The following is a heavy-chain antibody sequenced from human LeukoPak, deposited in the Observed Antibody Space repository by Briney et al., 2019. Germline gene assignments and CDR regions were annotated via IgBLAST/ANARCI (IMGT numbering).Heavy chain of an antibody. Sequence: PGGSLRLSCAGSGFTFSSYAMSWVRQAPGKGLDWVSVINDSGGSTYYADSVKGRFTISRDNSKNTLFLQMTGLRAEDTAVYYCARRPTWAFPNFAYWGQGTLVTVSS. V-gene: IGHV3-23*01. D-gene: IGHD1-26*01. CDR3: ARRPTWAFPNFAY. CDR2: INDSGGST. J-gene: IGHJ4*02. CDR1: GFTFSSYA.